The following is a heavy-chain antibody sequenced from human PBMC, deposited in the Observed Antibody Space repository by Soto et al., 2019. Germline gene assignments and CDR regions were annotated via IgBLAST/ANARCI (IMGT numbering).Heavy chain of an antibody. V-gene: IGHV3-33*03. CDR3: ARDRGGGYDSDY. CDR1: GFNFDRYA. CDR2: IWHDGSEK. J-gene: IGHJ4*02. D-gene: IGHD5-12*01. Sequence: QVQLVESGGGVVQPGRSLRLSCAAAGFNFDRYAIHWVRQSPGKGLEWVAIIWHDGSEKYYGDSVEGRFTISRDNSKNTVYLEMDSLRPWDTAVYLCARDRGGGYDSDYWGQGTQVTVSP.